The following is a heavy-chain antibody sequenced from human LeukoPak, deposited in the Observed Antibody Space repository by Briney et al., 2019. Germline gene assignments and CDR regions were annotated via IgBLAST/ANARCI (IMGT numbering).Heavy chain of an antibody. CDR3: ARVLVDTAMVIRSHWFDP. V-gene: IGHV3-48*03. Sequence: GGSLRLSCAASGFTFSSYEMNWVRQAPGKGLEWVSYISSSGSTIYCADSVKGRFTISRDNAKNSLYLQMNSLRAEDTAVYYCARVLVDTAMVIRSHWFDPWGQGTLVTASS. CDR2: ISSSGSTI. D-gene: IGHD5-18*01. J-gene: IGHJ5*02. CDR1: GFTFSSYE.